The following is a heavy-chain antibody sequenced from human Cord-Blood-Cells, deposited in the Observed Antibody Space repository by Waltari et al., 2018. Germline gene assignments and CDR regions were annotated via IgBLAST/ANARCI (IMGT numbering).Heavy chain of an antibody. D-gene: IGHD2-15*01. CDR1: GGSFSGYY. V-gene: IGHV4-34*01. Sequence: QVQLQQWGAGLLKPSETLSLTCAGYGGSFSGYYWSWIRQPPGKGLEWIGEINHSGSTNYNPSLKSRVTISVDTSKNQFSLKLSSVTAADTAVYYCASLGSYCSGGSCYSGNWFDPWGQGTLVTVSS. J-gene: IGHJ5*02. CDR3: ASLGSYCSGGSCYSGNWFDP. CDR2: INHSGST.